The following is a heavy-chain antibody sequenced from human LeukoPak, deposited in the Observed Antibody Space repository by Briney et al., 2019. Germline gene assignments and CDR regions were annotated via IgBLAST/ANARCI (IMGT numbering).Heavy chain of an antibody. CDR1: GFTFTRYN. CDR3: ARDVPDPHIAVAASQGYLYMDV. J-gene: IGHJ6*03. V-gene: IGHV3-21*01. Sequence: GALRSSPYASGFTFTRYNMDGVRPGSGEGAGGGSVINRRRSQKYYADSVKGRFTISRDNAKNSLYLQMNSLRAEDTAVFYCARDVPDPHIAVAASQGYLYMDVWGRGTTVTVSS. CDR2: INRRRSQK. D-gene: IGHD6-19*01.